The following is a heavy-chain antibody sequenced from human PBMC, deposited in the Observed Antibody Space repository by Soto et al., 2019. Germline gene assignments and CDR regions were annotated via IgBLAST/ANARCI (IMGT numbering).Heavy chain of an antibody. V-gene: IGHV1-69*08. Sequence: QVKLVQSGAEVKKPGSSVKVSCKASGGTFSSYTISWVRQAPGQGLEWMGRIIPILGIANYAQKFQGRVTSTADKSTSTAYMELSSLRSEDTAVYYCAREGDAGYFDYWGQGTLVTVSS. CDR2: IIPILGIA. CDR3: AREGDAGYFDY. D-gene: IGHD6-13*01. J-gene: IGHJ4*02. CDR1: GGTFSSYT.